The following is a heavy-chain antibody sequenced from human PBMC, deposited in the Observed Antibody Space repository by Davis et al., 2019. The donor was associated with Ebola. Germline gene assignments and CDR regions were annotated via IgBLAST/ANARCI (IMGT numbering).Heavy chain of an antibody. CDR3: ASGAGSSPMFYY. V-gene: IGHV4-38-2*02. D-gene: IGHD6-6*01. CDR2: IYHSGST. CDR1: GYSISSGYY. J-gene: IGHJ4*02. Sequence: PSETLSLTCTVSGYSISSGYYWGWIRQPPGKGLEWIGSIYHSGSTNYNPSLKSRVTISVDTSKNQFSLKLSSVTAADTAVYYCASGAGSSPMFYYWGQGTLVTVSS.